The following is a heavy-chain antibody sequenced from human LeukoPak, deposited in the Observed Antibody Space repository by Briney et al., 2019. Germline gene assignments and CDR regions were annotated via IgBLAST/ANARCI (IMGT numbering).Heavy chain of an antibody. J-gene: IGHJ3*02. Sequence: GGSLRLSCAASGFTFSSYAMSWVRQAPGKGLEWVSAISGSGGSTYYADSVKGRFTISRDNSKNTLYLQMNSLRAEDTAVYYCAKDDGIKQWEVPPYAFDIWGQGTMVTVSS. V-gene: IGHV3-23*01. CDR3: AKDDGIKQWEVPPYAFDI. D-gene: IGHD6-19*01. CDR1: GFTFSSYA. CDR2: ISGSGGST.